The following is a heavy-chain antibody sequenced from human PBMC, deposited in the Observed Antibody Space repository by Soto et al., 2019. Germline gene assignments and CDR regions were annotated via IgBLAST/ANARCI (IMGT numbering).Heavy chain of an antibody. D-gene: IGHD3-22*01. J-gene: IGHJ3*02. CDR1: GGTFSSYT. CDR2: IIPILGIA. CDR3: ARTYDSSDDAFDI. Sequence: VASVKVSCKASGGTFSSYTISWVRQAPGQGLEWMGRIIPILGIANYAQKFQGRVTITADKSTSTAYMELSSLRSEDTAVYYCARTYDSSDDAFDIWGQGTMVTVSS. V-gene: IGHV1-69*02.